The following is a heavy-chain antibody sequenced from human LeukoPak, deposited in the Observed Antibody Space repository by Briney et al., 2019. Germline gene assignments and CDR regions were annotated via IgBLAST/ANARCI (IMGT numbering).Heavy chain of an antibody. CDR1: GGSISSYY. D-gene: IGHD2-2*02. Sequence: SETLSLTCTVSGGSISSYYWSWIRQPPGKGLEWIGYIYYSGSTNYNPSLKSRVTISVDTSKNQFSLKLSSVTAADTAVHYCARDSRYCSSTSCYTDYYYYGMDVWGQGTTVTVSS. CDR3: ARDSRYCSSTSCYTDYYYYGMDV. V-gene: IGHV4-59*01. CDR2: IYYSGST. J-gene: IGHJ6*02.